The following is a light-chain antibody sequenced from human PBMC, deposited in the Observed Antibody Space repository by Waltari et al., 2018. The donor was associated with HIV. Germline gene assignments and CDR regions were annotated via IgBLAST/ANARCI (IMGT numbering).Light chain of an antibody. V-gene: IGKV1-39*01. CDR1: KNISSY. Sequence: DIQMTQSPSSLSASVGDRVTITCRASKNISSYLNAYPLKPGKAPNLLIYAASSLQSGVPSRFSGSGSATDFTLTISSLQPEDFATYYCQQSYSTPRTFGQGTKVEIK. CDR3: QQSYSTPRT. J-gene: IGKJ1*01. CDR2: AAS.